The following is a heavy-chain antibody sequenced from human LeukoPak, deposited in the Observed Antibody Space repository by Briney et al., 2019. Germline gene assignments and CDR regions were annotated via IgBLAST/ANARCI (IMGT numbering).Heavy chain of an antibody. Sequence: SQTLSLTCTVSGGSISSGGYYWSWIRQPPGKGLEWIGYIYHSGSTYYNPPLKSRVTISVDRSKNQFSLKLSSVTAADTAVYYCAREEMATTGRGFDYWGQGTLVTVSS. V-gene: IGHV4-30-2*01. D-gene: IGHD5-24*01. CDR2: IYHSGST. CDR1: GGSISSGGYY. J-gene: IGHJ4*02. CDR3: AREEMATTGRGFDY.